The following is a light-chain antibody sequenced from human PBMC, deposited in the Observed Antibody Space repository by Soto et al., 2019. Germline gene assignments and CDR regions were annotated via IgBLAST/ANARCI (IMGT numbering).Light chain of an antibody. CDR2: DAS. CDR3: QQYGSSPIT. Sequence: TQSPSTLSASVGDRVTITCRASQSISSWLAWCQQKPGQAPRLLIYDASSRATGIPDRFSGSGSGTDFTLTISRLEPEDFAVYYCQQYGSSPITFGQGTRLEI. V-gene: IGKV3-20*01. J-gene: IGKJ5*01. CDR1: QSISSW.